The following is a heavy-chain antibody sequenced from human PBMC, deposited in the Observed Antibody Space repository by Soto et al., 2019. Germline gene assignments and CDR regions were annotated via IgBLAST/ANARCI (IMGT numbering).Heavy chain of an antibody. V-gene: IGHV5-51*01. Sequence: PGESLKISCKGSGYSFTSYWIGWVRQMPGKGLEWMGIIYPGDSDIRYSPSFQGQVTISADKSISTAYLQWSSLKASDTAMYYCARGPPYVLRFLEWFPKRAQNYYYYMDVWGKGTTVTVSS. J-gene: IGHJ6*03. CDR3: ARGPPYVLRFLEWFPKRAQNYYYYMDV. CDR1: GYSFTSYW. CDR2: IYPGDSDI. D-gene: IGHD3-3*01.